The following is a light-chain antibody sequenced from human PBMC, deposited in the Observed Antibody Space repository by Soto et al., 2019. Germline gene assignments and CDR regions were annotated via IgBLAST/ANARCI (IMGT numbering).Light chain of an antibody. CDR1: QSVSSTF. CDR3: QQYRTSPIT. Sequence: ELVLTQSPGTLSLSPGERATLYCRASQSVSSTFVAWYQHKPGQAPRLLIYGASTRASGIPDRFSGSGSGTDFTLTINRLEPDDFAVYYCQQYRTSPITFGQGTRLDIK. J-gene: IGKJ5*01. V-gene: IGKV3-20*01. CDR2: GAS.